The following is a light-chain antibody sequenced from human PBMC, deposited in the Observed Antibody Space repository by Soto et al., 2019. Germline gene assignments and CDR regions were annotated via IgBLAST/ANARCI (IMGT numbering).Light chain of an antibody. Sequence: EIQMTQSPLTLSASVGDRVTITCRANQSISTWLAWYQQRPGKAPQLLIFGASTLQSRVPPRFSGSGSKTEFTLTISSLQPDDCASYYCQQYKTFSTFGQGTKVEIK. CDR1: QSISTW. CDR3: QQYKTFST. CDR2: GAS. J-gene: IGKJ1*01. V-gene: IGKV1-5*01.